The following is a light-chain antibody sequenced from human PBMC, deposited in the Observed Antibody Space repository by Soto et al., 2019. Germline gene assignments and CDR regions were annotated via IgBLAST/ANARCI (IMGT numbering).Light chain of an antibody. Sequence: QSVLTQPPSASGTPGQRVTISCSGSSSNIGSNYVYWYQQLPGTVPQLLIYRNNERPPGVPDRFSGSKSGTSASLAISGLRSEDEAEYYCAAWDDRRSGVVFGGGTQLTVL. CDR1: SSNIGSNY. V-gene: IGLV1-47*01. J-gene: IGLJ2*01. CDR2: RNN. CDR3: AAWDDRRSGVV.